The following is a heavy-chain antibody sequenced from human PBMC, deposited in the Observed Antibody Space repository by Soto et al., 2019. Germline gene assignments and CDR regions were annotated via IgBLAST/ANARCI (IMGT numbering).Heavy chain of an antibody. Sequence: QVQLVQSGAGVKKPGSSVKVSCKASGGTFNNCAFSWVRQAPGQGLEWMGGIIPIFDTTNYAQKFQGRVTISADKSTSTVYMELSSLRSEDTAMYYCAAYDSGGDYYPTAWYFDYWGQGTLVTVSS. CDR2: IIPIFDTT. CDR3: AAYDSGGDYYPTAWYFDY. V-gene: IGHV1-69*06. D-gene: IGHD3-22*01. J-gene: IGHJ4*02. CDR1: GGTFNNCA.